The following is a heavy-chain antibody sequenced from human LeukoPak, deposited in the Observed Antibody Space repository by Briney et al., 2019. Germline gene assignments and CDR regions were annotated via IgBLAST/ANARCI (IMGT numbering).Heavy chain of an antibody. Sequence: GESLNNSRKGPGYNLPTSWIGWVRQIPGKGLESIGIIYPDDSDSRYSPSFQGPVTISVDKSISTAYLQWSSLKASDTAMYYCARGAYGSGSSYNYYGMDLWGQGTPVTVSS. CDR2: IYPDDSDS. J-gene: IGHJ6*02. CDR1: GYNLPTSW. V-gene: IGHV5-51*01. D-gene: IGHD3-10*01. CDR3: ARGAYGSGSSYNYYGMDL.